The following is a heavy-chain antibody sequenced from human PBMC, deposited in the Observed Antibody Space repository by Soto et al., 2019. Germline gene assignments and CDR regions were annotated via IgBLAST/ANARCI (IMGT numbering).Heavy chain of an antibody. Sequence: TLSLTCTVSGGSISRYYWSWIRQPPGKGLEWIGYLYNAGSTIYNPSLKSRVTISVDMSQNQFSLNLNYVTAADTAVYYCARDLWGYCGTDCYPLDVWGQGTTVTVSS. J-gene: IGHJ6*02. CDR3: ARDLWGYCGTDCYPLDV. D-gene: IGHD2-21*02. CDR2: LYNAGST. V-gene: IGHV4-59*01. CDR1: GGSISRYY.